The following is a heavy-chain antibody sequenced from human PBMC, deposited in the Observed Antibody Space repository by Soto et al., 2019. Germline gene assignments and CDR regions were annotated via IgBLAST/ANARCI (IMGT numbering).Heavy chain of an antibody. J-gene: IGHJ4*02. CDR2: INHSGST. Sequence: SETLSLTCAVYGGSFSGYYWSWIRQPPGKGLEWIGEINHSGSTNYNPSLKSRVTISVDTSKNQFPLKLSSVTAADTAVYYCARGWDIVVVPAADDYWGQGTLVTVSS. CDR3: ARGWDIVVVPAADDY. CDR1: GGSFSGYY. D-gene: IGHD2-2*01. V-gene: IGHV4-34*01.